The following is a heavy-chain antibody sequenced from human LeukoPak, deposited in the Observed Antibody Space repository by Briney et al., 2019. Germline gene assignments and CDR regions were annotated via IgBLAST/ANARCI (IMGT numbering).Heavy chain of an antibody. V-gene: IGHV3-11*01. CDR1: GFTFSSYA. D-gene: IGHD5-12*01. CDR3: ARNIVATIGDDAFDI. Sequence: GGSLRLSCAASGFTFSSYAMSWVRQAPGKGLEWVSYISSSGSTIYYADSVKGRFTISRDNAKNSLYLQMNSLRAEDTAVYYCARNIVATIGDDAFDIWGQGTMVTVSS. J-gene: IGHJ3*02. CDR2: ISSSGSTI.